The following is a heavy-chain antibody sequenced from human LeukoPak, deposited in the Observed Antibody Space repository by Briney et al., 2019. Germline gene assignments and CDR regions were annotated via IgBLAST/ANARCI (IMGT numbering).Heavy chain of an antibody. CDR3: AKDLRAAVDY. D-gene: IGHD6-13*01. CDR1: GFTFGSYG. CDR2: IRYDGSNK. J-gene: IGHJ4*02. Sequence: GGSLRLSCAASGFTFGSYGMHWVRQAPGKGLEWVAFIRYDGSNKYYADSVKGRFTISRDNSKNTLYLQMNSLRAEDTAVYYCAKDLRAAVDYWGQGTLVTVSS. V-gene: IGHV3-30*02.